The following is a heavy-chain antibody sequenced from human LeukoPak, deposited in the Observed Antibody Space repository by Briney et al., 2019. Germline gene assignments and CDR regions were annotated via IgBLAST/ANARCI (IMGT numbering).Heavy chain of an antibody. CDR2: ICSSGSTI. J-gene: IGHJ4*02. CDR3: ARDLAAYCGGDCDTSGDY. D-gene: IGHD2-21*02. V-gene: IGHV3-48*03. Sequence: GGSLRLSCAASGFTFSSYEMNWVRGSPGKGRVGVSYICSSGSTIYYADSVKGRFTISRDNAKNSLYLQMNSLRAEDTAVYYCARDLAAYCGGDCDTSGDYWGQGTLVTVSS. CDR1: GFTFSSYE.